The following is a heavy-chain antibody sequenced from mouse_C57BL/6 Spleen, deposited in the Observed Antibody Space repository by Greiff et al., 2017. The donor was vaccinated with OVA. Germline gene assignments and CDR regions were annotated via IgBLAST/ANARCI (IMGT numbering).Heavy chain of an antibody. CDR3: TSTVGDYGYFDV. CDR1: GFTFSSYA. CDR2: ISSGGDYI. V-gene: IGHV5-9-1*02. Sequence: EVMLVESGEGLVKPGGSLKLSCAASGFTFSSYAMSWVRQTPEKRLEWVAYISSGGDYIYYADTVKGRFTISRDNARNTLYLQMSSLKSEDTAMYYCTSTVGDYGYFDVWGTGTTVTVSS. J-gene: IGHJ1*03.